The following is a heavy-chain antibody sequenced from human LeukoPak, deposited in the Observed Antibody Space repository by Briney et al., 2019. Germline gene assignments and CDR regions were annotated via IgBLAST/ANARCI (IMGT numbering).Heavy chain of an antibody. V-gene: IGHV4-39*07. J-gene: IGHJ4*02. Sequence: PSETLSLTCTVSGGSISSSSYYWGWLRQPPGTGLEWIGSIYYSGSTYYNPSLKSRVTISVDTSKNQFSLKLSSVTAADTAVYYCTRSDSIPFDYWGQGTLVTVSS. CDR1: GGSISSSSYY. CDR3: TRSDSIPFDY. D-gene: IGHD2-2*02. CDR2: IYYSGST.